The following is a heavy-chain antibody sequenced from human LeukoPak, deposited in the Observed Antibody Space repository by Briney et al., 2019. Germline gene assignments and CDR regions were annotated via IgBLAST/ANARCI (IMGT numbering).Heavy chain of an antibody. CDR1: GYRFTTYY. V-gene: IGHV1-46*01. J-gene: IGHJ4*02. D-gene: IGHD3-3*02. Sequence: ASVKVSCKASGYRFTTYYIHWVRQAPGQGLEWMGKINPSGGSTNYTQKFQGRVIITRDTPTSTVYMELSSLRSEDTAFYYCARFSTYPSYWGQGTLVTVSS. CDR2: INPSGGST. CDR3: ARFSTYPSY.